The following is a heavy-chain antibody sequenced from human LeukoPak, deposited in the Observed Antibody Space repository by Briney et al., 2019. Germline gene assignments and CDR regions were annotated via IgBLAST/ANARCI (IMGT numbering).Heavy chain of an antibody. D-gene: IGHD3-3*01. V-gene: IGHV1-8*03. CDR3: ARGRPENYDFWSGYPNFDY. CDR2: MNPNSGNT. J-gene: IGHJ4*02. Sequence: ASVKVSCKASGYTFTSYDINWVRQATGQGLEWTGWMNPNSGNTGYAQKFQGRVTITRNTSISTAYMELSSLRSEDTAVYYCARGRPENYDFWSGYPNFDYWGQGTLVTVSS. CDR1: GYTFTSYD.